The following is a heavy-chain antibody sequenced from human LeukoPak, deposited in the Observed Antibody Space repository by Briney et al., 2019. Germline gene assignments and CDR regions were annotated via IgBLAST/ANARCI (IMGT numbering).Heavy chain of an antibody. CDR1: GGSFSGYY. CDR3: ARGYRAYYFDY. J-gene: IGHJ4*02. Sequence: SETLSLTCAVYGGSFSGYYWSWIRQPPGKGLEWIEEINHSGSTNYNPSLKSRVTISVDTSKNQFSLKLSSVTAADTAVYYCARGYRAYYFDYWGQGTLVTVSS. V-gene: IGHV4-34*01. D-gene: IGHD3-16*02. CDR2: INHSGST.